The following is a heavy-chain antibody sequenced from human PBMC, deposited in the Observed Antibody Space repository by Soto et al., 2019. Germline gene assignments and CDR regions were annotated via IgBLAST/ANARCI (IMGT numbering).Heavy chain of an antibody. CDR3: AGYIFPNWFDP. Sequence: QVQLQESGPGLVKPSETLSLTCTVSGGSISSYYWSWIRQPPGKGLEWIGYIYYSGSTNYNPSLKRRVTIQVDTSKNQFSLKLSSVTAADTAVYYCAGYIFPNWFDPWGQGTLVTVSS. CDR1: GGSISSYY. J-gene: IGHJ5*02. CDR2: IYYSGST. V-gene: IGHV4-59*01. D-gene: IGHD3-9*01.